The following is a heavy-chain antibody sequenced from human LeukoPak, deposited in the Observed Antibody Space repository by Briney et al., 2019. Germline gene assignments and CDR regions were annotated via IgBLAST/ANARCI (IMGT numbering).Heavy chain of an antibody. CDR2: INPNSGGT. CDR1: GYTFTGYY. CDR3: ARVPYYYDSSGYYPFDY. Sequence: ASVKVCCKASGYTFTGYYMHWVRQAPGQGLEWMGWINPNSGGTNYAQKFQGRVTMTRDTSISTAYMELSRLRSDDTAVYYCARVPYYYDSSGYYPFDYWGQGTLVTVSS. D-gene: IGHD3-22*01. V-gene: IGHV1-2*02. J-gene: IGHJ4*02.